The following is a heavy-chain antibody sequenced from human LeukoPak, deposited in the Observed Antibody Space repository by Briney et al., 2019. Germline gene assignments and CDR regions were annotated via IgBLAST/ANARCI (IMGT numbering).Heavy chain of an antibody. J-gene: IGHJ4*02. CDR3: ARKDYYDSSGYGIYFDY. D-gene: IGHD3-22*01. Sequence: SETLSLTCAVYGGSFSGYYWSWIRQPPGKGLEWIGEINHSGSTNYNPSLKSRVTISMDTSKNQFSLKLSSVTAADTAVYYCARKDYYDSSGYGIYFDYWGQGTLVTVSS. CDR2: INHSGST. V-gene: IGHV4-34*01. CDR1: GGSFSGYY.